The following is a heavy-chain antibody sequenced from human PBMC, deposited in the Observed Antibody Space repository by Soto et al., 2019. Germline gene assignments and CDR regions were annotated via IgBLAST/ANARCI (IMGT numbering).Heavy chain of an antibody. CDR1: GFTFSSFA. J-gene: IGHJ2*01. CDR2: ISYDGSNK. Sequence: QVQLVESGGGVVQPGRSLRLSCAASGFTFSSFAMHWVRQAPGKGLEWVAVISYDGSNKYYADSVKGRFTISRDNSKNTLDLQMNSLRAEDTAVYYCEREGPEMAFDLWGRGTLVTVSS. V-gene: IGHV3-30-3*01. CDR3: EREGPEMAFDL.